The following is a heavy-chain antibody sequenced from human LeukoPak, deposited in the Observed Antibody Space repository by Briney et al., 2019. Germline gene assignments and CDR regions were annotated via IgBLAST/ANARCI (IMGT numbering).Heavy chain of an antibody. CDR1: GGSISSGDYY. D-gene: IGHD1-26*01. V-gene: IGHV4-30-4*02. J-gene: IGHJ4*02. CDR2: IYYSGST. CDR3: ARGLYSGSYYGLYYFDY. Sequence: SETLSLTCTVSGGSISSGDYYWSWIRQPPGKGLEWIGYIYYSGSTYYNPSLKSRVTISVDTSKNQFSLKLSPVTAADTAVYYCARGLYSGSYYGLYYFDYWGQGTLVTVSS.